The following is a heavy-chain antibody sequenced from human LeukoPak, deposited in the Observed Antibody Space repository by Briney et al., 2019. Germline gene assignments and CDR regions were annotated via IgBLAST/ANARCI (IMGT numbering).Heavy chain of an antibody. D-gene: IGHD1-1*01. J-gene: IGHJ4*02. Sequence: EASVKVSCKASGYTFTGYYMHWVRQAPGQGLEWMGRINPNSGGTNYAQKFQGRVTMTRDTSISTAYMELSRLRSDDTAVYHCASEEESWNDCFDYWGQGTLVTVSS. CDR2: INPNSGGT. CDR3: ASEEESWNDCFDY. V-gene: IGHV1-2*06. CDR1: GYTFTGYY.